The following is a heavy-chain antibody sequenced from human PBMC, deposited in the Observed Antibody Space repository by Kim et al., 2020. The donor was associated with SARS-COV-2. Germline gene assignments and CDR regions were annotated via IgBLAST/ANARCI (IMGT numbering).Heavy chain of an antibody. D-gene: IGHD6-19*01. Sequence: RYSPSFQGQVTISADKSISTAYLQWSSLKASDTAMYYCAGSRQWLDAFDIWGQGTMVTVSS. J-gene: IGHJ3*02. V-gene: IGHV5-51*01. CDR3: AGSRQWLDAFDI.